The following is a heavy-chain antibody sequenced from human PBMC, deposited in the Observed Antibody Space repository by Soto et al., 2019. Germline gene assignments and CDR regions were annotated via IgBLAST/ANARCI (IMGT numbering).Heavy chain of an antibody. CDR3: ARYRREAVAGYTLDN. Sequence: SETLSLTCTASGGSISSNYWTWIRQPPGKGLEWIGYVYNSGSTNYNPSLKSRVTISEDTSKSQFSLKVNSMTAADTAAYYCARYRREAVAGYTLDNWGQGILVTVSS. D-gene: IGHD6-13*01. J-gene: IGHJ4*02. V-gene: IGHV4-59*01. CDR1: GGSISSNY. CDR2: VYNSGST.